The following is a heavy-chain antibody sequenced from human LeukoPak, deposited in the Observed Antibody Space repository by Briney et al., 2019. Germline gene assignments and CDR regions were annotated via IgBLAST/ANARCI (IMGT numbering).Heavy chain of an antibody. Sequence: ASVKVSCKASRYSFTSYYIHWVRQAPGQGLEWVGLINPSDGDTLYAQMFKGRVTLTRDTSTSTVYMELSSLKSEDTAVYFCARDQGRAADYVWGSYFDYWGQGALVTVSS. D-gene: IGHD3-16*01. V-gene: IGHV1-46*01. J-gene: IGHJ4*02. CDR1: RYSFTSYY. CDR3: ARDQGRAADYVWGSYFDY. CDR2: INPSDGDT.